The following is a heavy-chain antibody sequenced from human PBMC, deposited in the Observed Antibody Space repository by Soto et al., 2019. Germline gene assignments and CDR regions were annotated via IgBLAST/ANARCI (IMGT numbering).Heavy chain of an antibody. V-gene: IGHV3-23*03. CDR2: TDLSGTKT. CDR1: GFSFSDYS. D-gene: IGHD2-15*01. CDR3: TKDRVPDGIYSFDY. Sequence: GGSLRLSCAASGFSFSDYSMNWVRQAPGKGLEWVSFTDLSGTKTYYRDSVKGRFTIFKDKSINTVYLQMNSLTVEDAAVYYCTKDRVPDGIYSFDYWGQGALVTVPS. J-gene: IGHJ4*02.